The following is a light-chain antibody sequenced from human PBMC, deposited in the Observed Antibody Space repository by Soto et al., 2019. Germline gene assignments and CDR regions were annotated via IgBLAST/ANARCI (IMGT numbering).Light chain of an antibody. CDR2: EVS. CDR3: SSYTTISTYV. V-gene: IGLV2-14*01. J-gene: IGLJ1*01. Sequence: QSALTQPASVSGSPGQSIIISCTGTFNDVGAHNYVPWYQQHPGKAPKLVIYEVSNRPSGISNRFSGFKAGNTASLTTSGLQAEDEADYYCSSYTTISTYVFGTGTKVTVL. CDR1: FNDVGAHNY.